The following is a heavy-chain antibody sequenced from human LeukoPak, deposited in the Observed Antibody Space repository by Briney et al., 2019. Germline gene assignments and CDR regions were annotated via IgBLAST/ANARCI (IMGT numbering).Heavy chain of an antibody. CDR2: IYDSGST. J-gene: IGHJ6*03. CDR1: GGSISSYY. CDR3: ARAPRTDYYYYYMDV. V-gene: IGHV4-59*01. Sequence: SETLSLTCAVSGGSISSYYWSWIRQPPGKGLEWIGYIYDSGSTNYNPSLKSRVTISVDTSKNQFSLKLSSVTAADTAVYYCARAPRTDYYYYYMDVWGKGTTVTISS.